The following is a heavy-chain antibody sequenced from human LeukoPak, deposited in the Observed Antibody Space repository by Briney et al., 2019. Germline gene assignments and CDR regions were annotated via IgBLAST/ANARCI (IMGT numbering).Heavy chain of an antibody. Sequence: GSLRLSCAASGFTLDDYGMSWVRQAPGKGLEWVSGINWNGGSTGYADSVKGRLTISRDNAKNSLYLQMNSLRAEDTALYYCARDQPYYDFWSDSYYYYMDVWGKGTTVTVSS. CDR2: INWNGGST. CDR3: ARDQPYYDFWSDSYYYYMDV. CDR1: GFTLDDYG. V-gene: IGHV3-20*04. D-gene: IGHD3-3*01. J-gene: IGHJ6*03.